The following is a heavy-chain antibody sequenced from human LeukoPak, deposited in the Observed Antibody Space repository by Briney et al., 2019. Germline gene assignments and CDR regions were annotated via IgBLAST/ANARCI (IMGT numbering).Heavy chain of an antibody. J-gene: IGHJ4*02. Sequence: GGSLRLSCAASGFTFDDYGMSWVRQAPGKGLEWVSGINWNGDNTGYADSVQGRFTISRDNAKNSLYLQMNSLRAEDTALYYCARDPSGHNYYFDYWGQGTLVTVSS. CDR3: ARDPSGHNYYFDY. D-gene: IGHD5-12*01. CDR1: GFTFDDYG. CDR2: INWNGDNT. V-gene: IGHV3-20*04.